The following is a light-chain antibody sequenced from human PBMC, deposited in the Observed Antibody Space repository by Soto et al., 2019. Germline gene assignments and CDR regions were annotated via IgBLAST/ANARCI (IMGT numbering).Light chain of an antibody. Sequence: QSARTLPASVSGSPGQSIIISCTETSSDVAEYKYVSWYQQPPGRAPKLIIYDVSNRPSGVSNRFSGSKSGSTASLTISGLQAEDEADYYCSAYTTSIALDVFGAGTKVTVL. CDR2: DVS. CDR3: SAYTTSIALDV. V-gene: IGLV2-14*03. CDR1: SSDVAEYKY. J-gene: IGLJ1*01.